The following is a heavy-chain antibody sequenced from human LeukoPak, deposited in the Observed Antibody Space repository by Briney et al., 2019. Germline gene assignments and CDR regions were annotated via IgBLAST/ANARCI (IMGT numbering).Heavy chain of an antibody. CDR1: GFTFSSYW. CDR2: GSGDGSRT. V-gene: IGHV3-74*01. Sequence: GGSLRLSCAASGFTFSSYWMYWVRQAPGKGLVWVSRGSGDGSRTDYADSVKGRFTISRDNAKNTLYLQMNSLRAEDTAVYYCARGGAGFDYWGPGTLVTVSS. J-gene: IGHJ4*02. CDR3: ARGGAGFDY. D-gene: IGHD3-16*01.